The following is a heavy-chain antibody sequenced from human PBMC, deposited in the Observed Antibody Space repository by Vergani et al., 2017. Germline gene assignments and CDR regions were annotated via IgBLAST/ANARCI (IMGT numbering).Heavy chain of an antibody. D-gene: IGHD3-22*01. CDR2: IYYSGST. CDR3: ASYPTEKAYYYDSSGYPPDY. Sequence: QVQLQESGPGLVKPSQTLSLTCTVSGGSISSGDYYWSWIRQPPGKGLEWIGYIYYSGSTYYNPSLKSRVTISVDTSKNQFSLKLSSVTAADTAVYYRASYPTEKAYYYDSSGYPPDYWGQGTLVTVSS. J-gene: IGHJ4*02. V-gene: IGHV4-30-4*08. CDR1: GGSISSGDYY.